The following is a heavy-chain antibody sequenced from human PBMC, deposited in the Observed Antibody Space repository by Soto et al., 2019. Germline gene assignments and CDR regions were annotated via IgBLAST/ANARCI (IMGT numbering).Heavy chain of an antibody. CDR3: ARDVKYSSSTGDYYYGMDV. D-gene: IGHD6-6*01. Sequence: SETLSLTCTVSGGSISSYYWSWIRQPPGKGLEWIGYIYYSGSTNYNPSLKSRVTISVDTSKNQFSLKLSSVTAADTAVYYCARDVKYSSSTGDYYYGMDVWGQGTTVTVSS. V-gene: IGHV4-59*01. J-gene: IGHJ6*02. CDR2: IYYSGST. CDR1: GGSISSYY.